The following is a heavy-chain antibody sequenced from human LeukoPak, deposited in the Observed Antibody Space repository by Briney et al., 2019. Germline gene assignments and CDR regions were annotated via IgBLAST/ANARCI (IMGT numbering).Heavy chain of an antibody. CDR3: ARVGAVAGP. J-gene: IGHJ5*02. D-gene: IGHD6-19*01. CDR2: IYTSGST. Sequence: SQTLSLTCTVSDGSISSGSYYWSWIRQPAGKGLEWIGRIYTSGSTNYNPSLKSRVTISVVTSKNQFSLKLSSVTAADTAVYYCARVGAVAGPWGQGTLVTVSS. CDR1: DGSISSGSYY. V-gene: IGHV4-61*02.